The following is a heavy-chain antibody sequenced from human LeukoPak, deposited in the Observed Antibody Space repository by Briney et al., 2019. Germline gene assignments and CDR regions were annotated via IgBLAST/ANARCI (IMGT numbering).Heavy chain of an antibody. CDR1: AFTFSSYG. J-gene: IGHJ4*02. CDR3: ARDRNSGGWGFDY. D-gene: IGHD6-19*01. Sequence: PWGSLRLSSAASAFTFSSYGMHRLRPAPGKGLEWVAFIRYDGSNKYYADSVKGRITISRDNSKNNLYLQMNSMRAEDTDVYYCARDRNSGGWGFDYWGQGTLVTVSS. CDR2: IRYDGSNK. V-gene: IGHV3-30*02.